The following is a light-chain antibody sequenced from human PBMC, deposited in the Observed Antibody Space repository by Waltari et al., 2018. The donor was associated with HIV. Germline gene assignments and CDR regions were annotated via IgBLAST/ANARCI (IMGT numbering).Light chain of an antibody. CDR2: GAF. CDR3: QQSYRIPLT. V-gene: IGKV1-39*01. J-gene: IGKJ4*01. CDR1: QSISTY. Sequence: DIQMTQSPSSLSASVGDRVTITCRTSQSISTYLNWYQQKPGKAPELQIYGAFSLQSGVPSGFSGSGSKTDFTRTITILQPEDFATYFCQQSYRIPLTFGGGTKVEL.